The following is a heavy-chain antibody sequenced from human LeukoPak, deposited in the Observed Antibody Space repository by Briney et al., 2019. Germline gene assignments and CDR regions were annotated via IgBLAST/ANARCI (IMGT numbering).Heavy chain of an antibody. D-gene: IGHD1-26*01. CDR1: GYSFNIYW. J-gene: IGHJ3*02. Sequence: PGESLKISCKGSGYSFNIYWIGWVRQMPGKGLEWMGFIYPGDSDTRYSPSFQGQVTISADKSMSTAYLQWSSLKASDTAMYYCARRRGRYSGDAFDIWGQGTMVTVSS. CDR2: IYPGDSDT. CDR3: ARRRGRYSGDAFDI. V-gene: IGHV5-51*01.